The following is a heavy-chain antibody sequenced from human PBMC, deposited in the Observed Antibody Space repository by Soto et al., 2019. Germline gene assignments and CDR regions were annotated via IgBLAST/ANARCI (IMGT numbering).Heavy chain of an antibody. V-gene: IGHV3-23*01. J-gene: IGHJ3*02. CDR2: ISDSGGTT. Sequence: QPGGSLRLSCAASGFTFSHYAVSWVRQAPGKGLEWVSAISDSGGTTYYADSVKGRFTISRDNSKHTLYLQMNSLRAEDTAVYYCAKGRNAFDIWGQGTMVTVSS. CDR3: AKGRNAFDI. CDR1: GFTFSHYA.